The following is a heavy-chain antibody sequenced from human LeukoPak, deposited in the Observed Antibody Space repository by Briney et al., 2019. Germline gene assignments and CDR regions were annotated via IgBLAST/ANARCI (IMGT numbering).Heavy chain of an antibody. V-gene: IGHV1-69*13. Sequence: SVKVSCKASGGTFSSYAISWVRQAPGQGLEWMGGIIPIFGTANYAQKFQGRVTITADESTSTAYMELSSLRSEDTAVYYCARVTGSGSYSYYGMDVWGKGTTVTVSS. J-gene: IGHJ6*04. CDR3: ARVTGSGSYSYYGMDV. CDR1: GGTFSSYA. D-gene: IGHD3-10*01. CDR2: IIPIFGTA.